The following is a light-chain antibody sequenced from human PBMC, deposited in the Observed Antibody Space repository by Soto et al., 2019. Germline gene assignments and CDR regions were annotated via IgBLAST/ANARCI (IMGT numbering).Light chain of an antibody. V-gene: IGLV1-47*01. Sequence: QSVLTQSPSASGTPGQRVTISCSGSSSNIGSNYVYWYQQLPGTVPQLLIYRNSERPSGVPDRFSGSKSGTSASLAISGLRSEDEADYYCAAWDDSLSGVVFGGGTQLTV. CDR2: RNS. CDR1: SSNIGSNY. J-gene: IGLJ2*01. CDR3: AAWDDSLSGVV.